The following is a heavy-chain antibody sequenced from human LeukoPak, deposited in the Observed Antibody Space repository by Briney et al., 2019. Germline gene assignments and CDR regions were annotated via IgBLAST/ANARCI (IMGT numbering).Heavy chain of an antibody. D-gene: IGHD2-15*01. CDR1: GFTFSSYA. Sequence: GGSLRLSCAASGFTFSSYAMSWVRQAPGKGLEWVSAISGRAGSTYYADSVKGRFTISRDNSKNTLYLQMNSLRAEDTAVYYCAKAYLGYCSGGSCQKPFDYWGQGTLVTVSS. CDR2: ISGRAGST. V-gene: IGHV3-23*01. CDR3: AKAYLGYCSGGSCQKPFDY. J-gene: IGHJ4*02.